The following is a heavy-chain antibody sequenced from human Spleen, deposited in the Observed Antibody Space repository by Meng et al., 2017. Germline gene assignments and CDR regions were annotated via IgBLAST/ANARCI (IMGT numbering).Heavy chain of an antibody. CDR3: ARGATATTDWFDP. CDR2: INPKSGGT. D-gene: IGHD1-1*01. CDR1: GYTFTGYY. Sequence: ASVKVSCKASGYTFTGYYMHWVRQAPGQGHEWMGWINPKSGGTKYAQKFQGRVTMTRDTSISTAYMDLSRLRSDDTAVYYCARGATATTDWFDPWGQGTLVTVSS. J-gene: IGHJ5*02. V-gene: IGHV1-2*02.